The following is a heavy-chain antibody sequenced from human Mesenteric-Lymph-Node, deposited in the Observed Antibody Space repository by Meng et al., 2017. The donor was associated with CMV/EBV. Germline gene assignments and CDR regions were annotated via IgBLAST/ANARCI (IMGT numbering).Heavy chain of an antibody. CDR3: AREGSGLWFGEFSGPYFDY. Sequence: FSSYAMSWVRQAPGKGLEWVSAISGSGGSTYYADSVKGRFTISRDDSKNTLYLQMNSLRAEDTAVYYCAREGSGLWFGEFSGPYFDYWGQGTLVTVSS. CDR1: FSSYA. V-gene: IGHV3-23*01. CDR2: ISGSGGST. J-gene: IGHJ4*02. D-gene: IGHD3-10*01.